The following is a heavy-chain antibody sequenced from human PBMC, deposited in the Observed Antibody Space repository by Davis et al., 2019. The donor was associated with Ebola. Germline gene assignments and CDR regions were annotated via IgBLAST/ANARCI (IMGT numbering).Heavy chain of an antibody. V-gene: IGHV3-21*04. Sequence: GESLKISCAASGFTFSSYTMNWVRQAPGKGLEWVSSISSSSSYIYYADSVKGRFTISRDNAKNSLYLQMNSLRTEDTALYYCAKDIGEEFISYFDYWGQGTLVTVSS. CDR3: AKDIGEEFISYFDY. CDR1: GFTFSSYT. J-gene: IGHJ4*02. CDR2: ISSSSSYI. D-gene: IGHD2/OR15-2a*01.